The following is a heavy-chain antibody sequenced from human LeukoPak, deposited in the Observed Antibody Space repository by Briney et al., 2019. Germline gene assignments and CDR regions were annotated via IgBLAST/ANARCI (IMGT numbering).Heavy chain of an antibody. Sequence: QPGGSLRLSCAASGFTFSSYAMNWVRQAPGKGLEWVSAINGRGDNTYYADSVKGRFTISRDNSKSTLFLRMNSLRAEDTAIYYCAKDRVSPGFNLFDPWGQGTLVTVSS. D-gene: IGHD2/OR15-2a*01. CDR3: AKDRVSPGFNLFDP. CDR2: INGRGDNT. CDR1: GFTFSSYA. V-gene: IGHV3-23*01. J-gene: IGHJ5*02.